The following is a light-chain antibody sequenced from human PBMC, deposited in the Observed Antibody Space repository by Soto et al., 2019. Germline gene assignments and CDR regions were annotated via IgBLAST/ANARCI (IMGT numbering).Light chain of an antibody. J-gene: IGKJ4*01. V-gene: IGKV1-5*03. CDR2: RAV. CDR3: QQYSDLST. CDR1: QTIGTR. Sequence: DIQMTQTPSTLSASVADTVTITCQASQTIGTRLAWYQQKPAKAPKLLIYRAVTLESGVPSRFSGSGSGTEFTLAISRLQADDCATYYCQQYSDLSTLGGGTKVDIK.